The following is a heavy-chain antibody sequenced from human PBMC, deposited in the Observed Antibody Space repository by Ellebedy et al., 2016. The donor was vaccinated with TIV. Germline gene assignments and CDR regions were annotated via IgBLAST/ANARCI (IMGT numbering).Heavy chain of an antibody. Sequence: GESLKISCKGSGYTLSNYWIGGVRHMPGKGLEWMAIIYPGDSDTRYNPSFQGQVTISADKSINTAYLHWSSLKASDSAIYFCASSAFQYYFGMDVWGQGTTFSVSS. CDR3: ASSAFQYYFGMDV. V-gene: IGHV5-51*01. D-gene: IGHD1-26*01. J-gene: IGHJ6*02. CDR1: GYTLSNYW. CDR2: IYPGDSDT.